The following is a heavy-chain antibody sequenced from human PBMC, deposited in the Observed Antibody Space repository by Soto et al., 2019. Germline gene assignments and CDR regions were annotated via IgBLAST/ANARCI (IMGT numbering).Heavy chain of an antibody. D-gene: IGHD2-2*01. J-gene: IGHJ6*03. Sequence: QVQLVQSGAEVKKPGASVKVSCKASGYTFTSYGISWVRQAPGQGLEWMGWISAYNGNTNYAQKLQGRVTMTTDTSTSTAYMELRGLRSDDTAVYYCAREPAGTGYYYYHMDVWGKGTTVTVSS. CDR2: ISAYNGNT. V-gene: IGHV1-18*01. CDR1: GYTFTSYG. CDR3: AREPAGTGYYYYHMDV.